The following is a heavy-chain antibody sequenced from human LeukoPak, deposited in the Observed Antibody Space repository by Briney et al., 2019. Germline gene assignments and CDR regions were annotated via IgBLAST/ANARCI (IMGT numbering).Heavy chain of an antibody. J-gene: IGHJ4*02. D-gene: IGHD3-10*01. V-gene: IGHV3-23*01. Sequence: PGGSLRLSCAASGFTFRSYAMSWVRQAPGKGLEWVSAIRGSGDSTYYADSVKGRFTISRDNSKNTLSLQMNSLRAEDTAVYYCAKDRVYGSGTYSHYWGQGTLVTVSS. CDR2: IRGSGDST. CDR3: AKDRVYGSGTYSHY. CDR1: GFTFRSYA.